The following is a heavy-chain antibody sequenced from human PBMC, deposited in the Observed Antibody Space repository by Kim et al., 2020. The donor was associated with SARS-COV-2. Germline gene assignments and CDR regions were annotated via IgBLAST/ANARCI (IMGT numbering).Heavy chain of an antibody. CDR3: ARGGYFGSGSYYNVGDWFDP. CDR1: GYTFTSHD. Sequence: ASVKVSCKASGYTFTSHDINWVRQATGQGLEWMGWMNPNSGNTGYAQKFQGRVTMTSDTSISTAYMELSSLRSEDTAVYYCARGGYFGSGSYYNVGDWFDPWGQGTLVTVSS. D-gene: IGHD3-10*01. V-gene: IGHV1-8*01. CDR2: MNPNSGNT. J-gene: IGHJ5*02.